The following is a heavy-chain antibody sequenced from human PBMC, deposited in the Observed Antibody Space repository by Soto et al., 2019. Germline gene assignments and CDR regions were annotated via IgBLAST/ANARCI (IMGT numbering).Heavy chain of an antibody. CDR3: ARRAAAGLAPYYFDY. D-gene: IGHD6-13*01. CDR2: IYPGDSDT. CDR1: GYSFTSYW. J-gene: IGHJ4*02. V-gene: IGHV5-51*01. Sequence: GESLKISCKGSGYSFTSYWIGWVRQMPGKGLEWMGIIYPGDSDTRYSPSFQGQVTISADKSISTAYLQWSSLKASDTAMYYCARRAAAGLAPYYFDYWGQGTLVTVSS.